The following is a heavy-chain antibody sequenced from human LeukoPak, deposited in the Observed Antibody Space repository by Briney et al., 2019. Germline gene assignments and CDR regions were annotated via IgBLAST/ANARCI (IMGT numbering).Heavy chain of an antibody. V-gene: IGHV3-7*01. CDR3: AREQWLVLIGMDV. Sequence: PGGSLRLSCAAAGFTFSNFWMTWVRQTPGKGLERVANIKKDGSETYYVESVRGRFSISRDNAKNSVYLEMNSLRAEDTAVYYCAREQWLVLIGMDVWGQGTTVTVSS. CDR2: IKKDGSET. D-gene: IGHD6-19*01. CDR1: GFTFSNFW. J-gene: IGHJ6*02.